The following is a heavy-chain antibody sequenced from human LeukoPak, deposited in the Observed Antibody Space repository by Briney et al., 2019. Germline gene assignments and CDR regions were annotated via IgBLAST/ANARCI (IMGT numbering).Heavy chain of an antibody. CDR2: IYYSGST. CDR3: ARDRNTGTEGGRDYYGMDV. Sequence: SETLSLTCIVSGGSISSSNSYWGWIRQPPGKGLEWLGYIYYSGSTNYNPSLKSRVTISVDTSKNQFSLKLSSVTAADTAVYYCARDRNTGTEGGRDYYGMDVWGQGTTVTVSS. D-gene: IGHD1-1*01. J-gene: IGHJ6*02. CDR1: GGSISSSNSY. V-gene: IGHV4-61*01.